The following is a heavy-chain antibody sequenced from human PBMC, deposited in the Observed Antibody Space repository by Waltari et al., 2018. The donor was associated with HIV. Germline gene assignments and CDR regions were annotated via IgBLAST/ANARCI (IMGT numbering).Heavy chain of an antibody. CDR2: IFSGGTI. CDR3: ARGPNYDGYSFWEY. CDR1: GFTVNRNY. J-gene: IGHJ4*02. Sequence: EVQLVESGGGLVQPGGSLRLSCAASGFTVNRNYMSWVCQGPGKGLEGGSVIFSGGTIHYEESGRGRFTISRDISKNTLNLQMNSLRPEDTAVYYCARGPNYDGYSFWEYWGQGTLVTVSS. V-gene: IGHV3-66*02. D-gene: IGHD3-22*01.